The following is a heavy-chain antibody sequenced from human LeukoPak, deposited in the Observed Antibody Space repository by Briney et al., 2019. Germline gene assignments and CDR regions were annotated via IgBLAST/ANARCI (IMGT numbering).Heavy chain of an antibody. J-gene: IGHJ6*02. Sequence: GGSLRLSCAASGFTFSSYDMHWVRQAIGKGLEWVSAIGTAGDTYYPGSVKGRFTISRENAKNSLYLQMNSLRAGDTAVYYCARDLVRGVIFPHGMDVWGQGTTVAVSS. CDR3: ARDLVRGVIFPHGMDV. V-gene: IGHV3-13*01. CDR2: IGTAGDT. CDR1: GFTFSSYD. D-gene: IGHD3-10*01.